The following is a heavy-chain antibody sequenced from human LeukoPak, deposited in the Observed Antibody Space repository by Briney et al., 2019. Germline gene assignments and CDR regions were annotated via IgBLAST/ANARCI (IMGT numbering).Heavy chain of an antibody. D-gene: IGHD3-10*02. Sequence: GASVKVSCKASGYTFTSYYMHWVRQAPGQGLEWMGIINPSGGSTSYAQKLQGRVTMTTDTSTSTAYMELRSLRSDDTAVYYCARDMFGEFLPGGFWGQRTLVTVSS. V-gene: IGHV1-46*01. CDR1: GYTFTSYY. J-gene: IGHJ4*02. CDR3: ARDMFGEFLPGGF. CDR2: INPSGGST.